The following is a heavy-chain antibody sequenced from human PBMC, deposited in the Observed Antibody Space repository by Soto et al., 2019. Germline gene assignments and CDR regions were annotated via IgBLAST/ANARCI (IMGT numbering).Heavy chain of an antibody. CDR2: IKRDGTVT. Sequence: EVQLVESGGGLVQPGGSLRLSCAASGFSFSAFWLTWLRQAPGKGLEWVANIKRDGTVTHYGDSVGGRCTLRRDNAQNSLFLQLNSLRPDDTAMYYCARDLSPPGEFFYDAFDVWGQGTFVTVSS. D-gene: IGHD2-21*01. CDR3: ARDLSPPGEFFYDAFDV. V-gene: IGHV3-7*04. CDR1: GFSFSAFW. J-gene: IGHJ3*01.